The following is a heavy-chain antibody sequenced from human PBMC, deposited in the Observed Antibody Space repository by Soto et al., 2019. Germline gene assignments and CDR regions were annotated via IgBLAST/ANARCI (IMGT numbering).Heavy chain of an antibody. Sequence: QVQLVQSGAEVKKPGSSVKVSCKASGGTFSSYAISWVRQAPGQGLEWMGGIIPIFGTANYAQKFQGRVTMTADESTSTAYMELSSLRSEDTAVYYCARDKGDIQLWLNYYYGMDVWGQGTTVTVSS. D-gene: IGHD5-18*01. CDR2: IIPIFGTA. V-gene: IGHV1-69*12. CDR3: ARDKGDIQLWLNYYYGMDV. CDR1: GGTFSSYA. J-gene: IGHJ6*02.